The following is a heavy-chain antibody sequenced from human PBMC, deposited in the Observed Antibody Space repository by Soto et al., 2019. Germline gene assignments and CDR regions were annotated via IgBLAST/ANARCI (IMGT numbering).Heavy chain of an antibody. J-gene: IGHJ5*02. V-gene: IGHV1-69*13. CDR1: GGTFSSYA. Sequence: ASVKVSCKASGGTFSSYAISWVRQAPGQGLELMGGIIPIFGTANYAQKFQGRVTITADESTSTAYMELSSLRSEDTAVYYCARNIVVVTAVGWFDPWGQGTLVTVSS. D-gene: IGHD2-21*02. CDR3: ARNIVVVTAVGWFDP. CDR2: IIPIFGTA.